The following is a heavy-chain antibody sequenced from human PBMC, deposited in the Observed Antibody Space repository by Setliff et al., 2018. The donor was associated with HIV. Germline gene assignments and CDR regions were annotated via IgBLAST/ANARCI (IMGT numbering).Heavy chain of an antibody. V-gene: IGHV4-59*01. CDR2: IYYSGST. Sequence: PSETLSLTCTVSGGSISSYYWSWIRQPPGKGLEWTGYIYYSGSTNYNPSLKGRVTISVDTSKNQYSLKLSSVTAADTAVYYFARGDGTKYYYYYYMDVWGKGTTVTVSS. J-gene: IGHJ6*03. CDR3: ARGDGTKYYYYYYMDV. CDR1: GGSISSYY. D-gene: IGHD1-7*01.